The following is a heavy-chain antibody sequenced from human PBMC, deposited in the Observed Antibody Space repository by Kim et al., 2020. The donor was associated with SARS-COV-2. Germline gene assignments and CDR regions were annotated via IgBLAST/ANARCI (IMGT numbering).Heavy chain of an antibody. D-gene: IGHD6-13*01. CDR3: ARDGSSWSRWFDP. J-gene: IGHJ5*02. Sequence: AQKFQGRVTMTRDTSISTAYMELSRLRSDDTAVYYCARDGSSWSRWFDPWGQGTLVTVSS. V-gene: IGHV1-2*02.